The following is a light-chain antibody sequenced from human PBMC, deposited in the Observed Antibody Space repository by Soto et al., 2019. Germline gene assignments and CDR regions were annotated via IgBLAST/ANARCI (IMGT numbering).Light chain of an antibody. CDR1: SSDVGGYNY. V-gene: IGLV2-14*01. J-gene: IGLJ2*01. Sequence: QSALTQPASVSGSPGPSITISCTGTSSDVGGYNYVSWYQQHPGKAPKLMIYDVSNRPSWVSNRFSGSKSGNTASLTISGLQAEDEEDYYCSSYTVSRTPVVFGGGTKVTVL. CDR3: SSYTVSRTPVV. CDR2: DVS.